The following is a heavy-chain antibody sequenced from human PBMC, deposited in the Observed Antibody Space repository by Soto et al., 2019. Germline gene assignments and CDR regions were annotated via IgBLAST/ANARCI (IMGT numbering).Heavy chain of an antibody. D-gene: IGHD3-10*01. Sequence: PGGSLRLSCAASGFTFSSYAMSWVRQAPGKGLEWVSAIIGSGGSTYYADSVKGRFTISRDNSKNTLYLQMNSLRAEDTAVYYCAKDQGYYGSGSYLDYWGQGTLVTVSS. J-gene: IGHJ4*02. V-gene: IGHV3-23*01. CDR3: AKDQGYYGSGSYLDY. CDR1: GFTFSSYA. CDR2: IIGSGGST.